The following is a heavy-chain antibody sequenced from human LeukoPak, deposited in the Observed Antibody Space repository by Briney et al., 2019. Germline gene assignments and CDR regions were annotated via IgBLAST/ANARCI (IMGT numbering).Heavy chain of an antibody. J-gene: IGHJ4*02. CDR2: MRFDGSID. Sequence: PGGSLRLSCAASGFSFFSYGMPWVRQAPGKGLEWVSFMRFDGSIDYYGDSVKGRFTISRDNSKSTLSLQMNNLRAEDTAVYYCAKDHYGTGTYFDFWGQGTLVTVSS. D-gene: IGHD3-10*01. V-gene: IGHV3-30*02. CDR1: GFSFFSYG. CDR3: AKDHYGTGTYFDF.